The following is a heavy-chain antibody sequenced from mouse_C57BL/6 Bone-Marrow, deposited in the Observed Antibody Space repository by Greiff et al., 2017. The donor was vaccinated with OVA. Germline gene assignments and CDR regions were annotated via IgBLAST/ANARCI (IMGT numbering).Heavy chain of an antibody. CDR1: GYTFTNYW. V-gene: IGHV1-63*01. Sequence: VKLQQSGAELVRPGTSVKMSCKASGYTFTNYWIGWAKQRPGHGLEWIGDIYPGGGYTNYNEKFKGKATLTADKSSSTAYMQFSSLTSEDSAIYYCARYGGNYFDYWGQGTTLTVSS. D-gene: IGHD1-1*01. J-gene: IGHJ2*01. CDR3: ARYGGNYFDY. CDR2: IYPGGGYT.